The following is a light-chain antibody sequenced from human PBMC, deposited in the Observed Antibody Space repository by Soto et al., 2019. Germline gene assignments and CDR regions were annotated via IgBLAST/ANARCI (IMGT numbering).Light chain of an antibody. CDR1: QSISSW. Sequence: DIKLTQSHSTLSDSLLERVTIXCRASQSISSWLAWYQQKPGKAPKLLIYDAYSLESGTPSRFSGRRSGTEFTLTIASVQPEDFATYYCQQYSSYSPLTFGGGTKVDIK. CDR3: QQYSSYSPLT. J-gene: IGKJ4*01. CDR2: DAY. V-gene: IGKV1-5*01.